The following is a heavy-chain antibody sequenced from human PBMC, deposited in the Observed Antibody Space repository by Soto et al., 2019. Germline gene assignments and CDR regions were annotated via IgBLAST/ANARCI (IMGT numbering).Heavy chain of an antibody. CDR1: GFTFSNAW. V-gene: IGHV3-15*07. CDR3: TPPSGWYYYYGMDV. D-gene: IGHD6-19*01. CDR2: IKSKTDGGTT. J-gene: IGHJ6*02. Sequence: EVQLEESGGGLVKPGGSLRLSCAASGFTFSNAWMNWVRQAPGKGLEWVGRIKSKTDGGTTDYAAPVKGRFTISRDDSTNTLYLQMSSLKTEDTAVYYCTPPSGWYYYYGMDVWGQGTTVTVSS.